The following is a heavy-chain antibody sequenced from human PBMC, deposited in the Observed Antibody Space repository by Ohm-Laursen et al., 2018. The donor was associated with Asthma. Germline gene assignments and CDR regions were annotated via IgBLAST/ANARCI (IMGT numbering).Heavy chain of an antibody. CDR1: GYTFTSYA. D-gene: IGHD6-13*01. Sequence: ESSVKVSCKASGYTFTSYAMNWVRQAPGQGLEWMGWINTNTGNPTYAQGFTGRFVFSLDTSVSTAYLQISSLKAEDTAVYYCARPRGLTAAAGTQICRKDPTQCYYYGMDVWGQGTTVTVSS. J-gene: IGHJ6*02. CDR2: INTNTGNP. CDR3: ARPRGLTAAAGTQICRKDPTQCYYYGMDV. V-gene: IGHV7-4-1*02.